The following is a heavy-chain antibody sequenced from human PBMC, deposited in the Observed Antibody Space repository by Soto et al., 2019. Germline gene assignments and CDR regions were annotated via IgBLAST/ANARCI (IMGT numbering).Heavy chain of an antibody. CDR1: GFTFDDYA. Sequence: EVQLVESGGGLVQPGRSLRLSCAASGFTFDDYAMHWVRQAPGKGLEWVSGISWNSGSIGYADSVKGRFTISRDNAKNSLYLQMNSLRAEDTALYDCAKDGVPNTIFGVGRNWFDPWGQGTLVTVSS. CDR3: AKDGVPNTIFGVGRNWFDP. D-gene: IGHD3-3*01. V-gene: IGHV3-9*01. CDR2: ISWNSGSI. J-gene: IGHJ5*02.